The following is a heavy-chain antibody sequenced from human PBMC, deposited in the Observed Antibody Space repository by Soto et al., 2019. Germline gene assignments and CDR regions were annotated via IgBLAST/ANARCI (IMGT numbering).Heavy chain of an antibody. J-gene: IGHJ4*02. CDR2: IWYDGSNK. V-gene: IGHV3-33*01. CDR1: GFTFSSYG. D-gene: IGHD6-13*01. CDR3: ARDSVAAGTDYFDY. Sequence: VQLVESGGGVVQPGRSLRLSCAASGFTFSSYGMHWVRQAPGKGLEWVAVIWYDGSNKYYADSVKGRFTISRDNSKNTLYLQMNSLRAEDTAVYYCARDSVAAGTDYFDYWGQGTLVTVSS.